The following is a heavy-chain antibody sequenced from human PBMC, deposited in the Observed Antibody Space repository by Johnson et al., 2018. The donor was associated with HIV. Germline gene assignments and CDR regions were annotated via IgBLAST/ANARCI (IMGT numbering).Heavy chain of an antibody. CDR2: ISSAGTYE. Sequence: QVHLVESGGGVVQPGGSLRLSCAASGFTFSSNGMPWVRRAPGKGLAWVAVISSAGTYEFYADSVKGRFTISRDNSKSTLYLQMNSLRPEETAVYYCAKDRNWGRLFDGFDIWGRGTMVTVSS. CDR1: GFTFSSNG. D-gene: IGHD7-27*01. J-gene: IGHJ3*02. V-gene: IGHV3-30*18. CDR3: AKDRNWGRLFDGFDI.